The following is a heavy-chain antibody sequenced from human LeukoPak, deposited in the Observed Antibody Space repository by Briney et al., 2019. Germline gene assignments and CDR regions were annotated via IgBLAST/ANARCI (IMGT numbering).Heavy chain of an antibody. D-gene: IGHD2-2*01. J-gene: IGHJ6*02. CDR1: GFTFSSYA. CDR3: AKGGREVRDYYYGMDV. V-gene: IGHV3-23*01. CDR2: ISGSGGST. Sequence: PGGSLRLSCAASGFTFSSYAMSWVRQAPGKGLEWVSAISGSGGSTYYADSVKGRLTISRDNSKNTLYLQMNSLRAEDTAVYYCAKGGREVRDYYYGMDVWGQGTTVTVSS.